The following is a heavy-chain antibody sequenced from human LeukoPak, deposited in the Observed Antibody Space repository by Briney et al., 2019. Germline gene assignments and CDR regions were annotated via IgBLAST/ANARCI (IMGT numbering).Heavy chain of an antibody. V-gene: IGHV1-69*01. D-gene: IGHD4-11*01. CDR3: ARAYSPPYYYYGMDV. Sequence: GASVTVSCTASGGTFSSYAISWVRQAPGQGLEWMGGIIPIFGTANYAQRFQGRVTITADESTSTAYMELSSLRSEDTAVYYCARAYSPPYYYYGMDVWGQGTTVTVSS. J-gene: IGHJ6*02. CDR1: GGTFSSYA. CDR2: IIPIFGTA.